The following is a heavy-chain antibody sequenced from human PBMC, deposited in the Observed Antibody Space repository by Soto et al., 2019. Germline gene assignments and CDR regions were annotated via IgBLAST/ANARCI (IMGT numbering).Heavy chain of an antibody. CDR1: GFTFSSYW. J-gene: IGHJ4*02. D-gene: IGHD2-15*01. CDR2: INSDGSST. Sequence: EVQLVESGGGLVQPGGSLRLSCAASGFTFSSYWMHWVRQAPGKGLVWVSRINSDGSSTRYADSVKGRFTISRDNTTNMLYLQMNILRAEDTAVYYCVRTSLVVAAATREDSWCQGTLVTVSS. V-gene: IGHV3-74*01. CDR3: VRTSLVVAAATREDS.